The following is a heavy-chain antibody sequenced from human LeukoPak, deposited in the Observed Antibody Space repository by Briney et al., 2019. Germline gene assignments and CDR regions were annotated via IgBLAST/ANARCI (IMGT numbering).Heavy chain of an antibody. V-gene: IGHV3-23*01. J-gene: IGHJ4*02. CDR2: ISGSGDIT. CDR1: GFTFSSYA. CDR3: AKDRGVQAANGAYFDY. Sequence: GGSLRLSCATSGFTFSSYAMSWVRQAPGKGLEWVSAISGSGDITYYADSVKGRFTISRDNSRTTLYLQSNSLRAEDTAVYYCAKDRGVQAANGAYFDYWGQGTLVTVSS. D-gene: IGHD2-2*01.